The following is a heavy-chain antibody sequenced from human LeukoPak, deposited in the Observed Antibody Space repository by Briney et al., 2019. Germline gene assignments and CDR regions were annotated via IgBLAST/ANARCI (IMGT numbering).Heavy chain of an antibody. J-gene: IGHJ3*02. V-gene: IGHV3-48*02. CDR3: ARAPEHYYDSSGYYYVSAFDI. D-gene: IGHD3-22*01. CDR1: GFTFSSYS. Sequence: PGGSLRLSCAASGFTFSSYSMNWVRQAPGKGLEWVSYISSSSTIYYADSVKGRFTISRDNAKNSLYLQMNSLRDEDTAVYYCARAPEHYYDSSGYYYVSAFDIWGQGTMVTVSS. CDR2: ISSSSTI.